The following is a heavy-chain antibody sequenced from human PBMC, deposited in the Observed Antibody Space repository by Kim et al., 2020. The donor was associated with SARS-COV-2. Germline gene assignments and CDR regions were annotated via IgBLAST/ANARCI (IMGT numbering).Heavy chain of an antibody. Sequence: ASVKVSCKASGYTFTGYYVNWVRQAPGQGLEWMGRINPNSGVRNDAQKFQGRVTMTSDTSISTAYMELSRLTSDDTAVYYCARDRVCVGESCYSAFDIWGQGTMVTVSS. CDR1: GYTFTGYY. V-gene: IGHV1-2*06. CDR2: INPNSGVR. D-gene: IGHD2-21*01. J-gene: IGHJ3*02. CDR3: ARDRVCVGESCYSAFDI.